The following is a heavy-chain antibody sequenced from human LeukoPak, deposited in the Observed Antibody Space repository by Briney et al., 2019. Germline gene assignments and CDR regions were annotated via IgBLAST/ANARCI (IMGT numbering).Heavy chain of an antibody. D-gene: IGHD2-21*02. CDR3: TRDVFCGGDCYSPKSN. CDR2: INQDGSEK. CDR1: GFTFRNYW. V-gene: IGHV3-7*01. Sequence: PGGSLRLSCAASGFTFRNYWMSWVRQAPGKGLEWVATINQDGSEKYHVDSVKGRFTISRDNAENSLFLQLNSLRAEDTAVYYCTRDVFCGGDCYSPKSNWGQGTLVTVSS. J-gene: IGHJ4*02.